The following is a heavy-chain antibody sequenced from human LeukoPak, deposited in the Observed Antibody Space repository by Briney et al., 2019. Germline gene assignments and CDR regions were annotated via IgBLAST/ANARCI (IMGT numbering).Heavy chain of an antibody. V-gene: IGHV4-34*01. CDR3: ARDDTTYYYDSSGNAAFDI. CDR1: GGSFSGYY. CDR2: INHSGRT. D-gene: IGHD3-22*01. J-gene: IGHJ3*02. Sequence: PSETLSLTCAVYGGSFSGYYWNWIRQPPGKGLEWIGEINHSGRTNYNPSLKSRVTISVDTSKKQFSLKLSSVTAADTAVYYCARDDTTYYYDSSGNAAFDIWGQGTMVTVSS.